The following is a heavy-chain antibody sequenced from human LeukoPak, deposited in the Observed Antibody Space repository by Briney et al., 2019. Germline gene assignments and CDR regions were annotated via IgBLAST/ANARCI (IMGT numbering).Heavy chain of an antibody. CDR3: AKGYCSSTSCAAWYFDY. D-gene: IGHD2-2*01. V-gene: IGHV4-39*01. CDR2: IYYSAST. CDR1: GGSISSSSYY. Sequence: PSETLSLTCTVSGGSISSSSYYWGWIRQPPGKGLEWIGSIYYSASTYYNPSLKSRVTISVGTSKNQFSLKLSSVTAADTAVYYCAKGYCSSTSCAAWYFDYWGQGTLVTVSS. J-gene: IGHJ4*02.